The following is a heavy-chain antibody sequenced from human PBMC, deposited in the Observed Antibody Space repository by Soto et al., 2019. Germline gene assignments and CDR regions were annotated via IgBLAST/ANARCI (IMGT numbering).Heavy chain of an antibody. Sequence: GGSLRLSSAASGFTFSSYCMHWVRQAPGKGLEWVAVISYDGSNKYYADSVKGRFTISRDNSKNTLYLQMNSLRAEDTAVYYCAKDHRSSWYLNLDYWGQGTLVTVSS. D-gene: IGHD6-13*01. V-gene: IGHV3-30*18. CDR1: GFTFSSYC. CDR3: AKDHRSSWYLNLDY. J-gene: IGHJ4*02. CDR2: ISYDGSNK.